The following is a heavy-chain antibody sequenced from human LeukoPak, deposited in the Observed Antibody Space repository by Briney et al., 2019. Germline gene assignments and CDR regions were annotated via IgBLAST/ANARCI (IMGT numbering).Heavy chain of an antibody. CDR1: GGSISSNSYY. J-gene: IGHJ4*02. V-gene: IGHV4-39*01. D-gene: IGHD3-22*01. CDR2: VYYSGRT. Sequence: SETLSLTCTVSGGSISSNSYYWGWIRQPPGKGLEWIGSVYYSGRTYDNPSLKSRVTVSVDTSKSQFSLKLSSVTAADTVVYYCARLLYDRSGYYYFDQWGQGTLVTVSS. CDR3: ARLLYDRSGYYYFDQ.